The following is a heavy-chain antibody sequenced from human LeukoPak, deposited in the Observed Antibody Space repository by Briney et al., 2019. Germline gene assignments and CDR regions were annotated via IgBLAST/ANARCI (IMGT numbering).Heavy chain of an antibody. CDR1: GYSFTDYA. J-gene: IGHJ5*02. Sequence: ASVKVSCKTSGYSFTDYAITWVRQVRGQGLQWVGWISASNGNTDYAQSFRGRATMTTDTSTSTAYLELTSLTSDDTAIYYCARAFQVGATLNWFDPWGQGTLVTVSS. D-gene: IGHD1-26*01. CDR3: ARAFQVGATLNWFDP. V-gene: IGHV1-18*01. CDR2: ISASNGNT.